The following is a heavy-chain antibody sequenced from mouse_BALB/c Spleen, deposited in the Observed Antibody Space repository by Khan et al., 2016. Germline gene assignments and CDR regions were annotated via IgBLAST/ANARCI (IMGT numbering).Heavy chain of an antibody. Sequence: QVQLQQSGPELVKPGASVKMSCKASGYTFTDYVISWVKQRTGQGLEWIGEIYPGSGSTYYNEKFKGKATLTADKSSNTAYMQLSSLTSEDSAVYFCASPYYVDYWGQGTTLTVSS. CDR3: ASPYYVDY. V-gene: IGHV1-81*01. CDR1: GYTFTDYV. J-gene: IGHJ2*01. CDR2: IYPGSGST.